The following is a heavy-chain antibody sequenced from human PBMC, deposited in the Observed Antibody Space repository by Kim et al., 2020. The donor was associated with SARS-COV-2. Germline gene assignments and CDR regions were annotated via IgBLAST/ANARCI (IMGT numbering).Heavy chain of an antibody. V-gene: IGHV3-7*01. CDR1: GFTFSSYG. J-gene: IGHJ6*02. D-gene: IGHD6-13*01. CDR3: AGRSRWYSRCYYYYGMDV. CDR2: IKQDGSEK. Sequence: GGSLRLSCAASGFTFSSYGMSWVRQAPGKGLEWVANIKQDGSEKYYVDSVKGRFTISRDNAKNSLYLQMNSLRAEDTAVYYCAGRSRWYSRCYYYYGMDVWGQGTTVTVSS.